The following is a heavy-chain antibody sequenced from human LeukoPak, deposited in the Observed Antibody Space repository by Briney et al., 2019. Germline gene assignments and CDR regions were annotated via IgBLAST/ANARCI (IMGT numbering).Heavy chain of an antibody. CDR1: GFTVSSNY. CDR3: ARGYYYDSSGYYPYFDY. D-gene: IGHD3-22*01. J-gene: IGHJ4*02. CDR2: IYSGGST. Sequence: GGSLRLSCAASGFTVSSNYMSWVRQAPGKGLEWVSVIYSGGSTYYADSVKGRFTISRDNSKNTLYLQMNSLRAEDAAVYYCARGYYYDSSGYYPYFDYWGQGTLVTVSS. V-gene: IGHV3-53*01.